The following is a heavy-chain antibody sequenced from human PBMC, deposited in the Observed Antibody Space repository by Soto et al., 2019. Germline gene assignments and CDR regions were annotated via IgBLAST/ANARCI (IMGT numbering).Heavy chain of an antibody. Sequence: QLQLQESGPGLVKPSETLSLTCTVSGGSISSSSYYWGWIRQPPGKGLEWIGSIYYSGSTYYNPSLKSRVTISVDTSKNQFSLKLSSVTAADTAVYYCARQVRKVLYYYDSSGYSGHWYFDLWGRGTLVTVSS. V-gene: IGHV4-39*01. CDR3: ARQVRKVLYYYDSSGYSGHWYFDL. CDR1: GGSISSSSYY. J-gene: IGHJ2*01. CDR2: IYYSGST. D-gene: IGHD3-22*01.